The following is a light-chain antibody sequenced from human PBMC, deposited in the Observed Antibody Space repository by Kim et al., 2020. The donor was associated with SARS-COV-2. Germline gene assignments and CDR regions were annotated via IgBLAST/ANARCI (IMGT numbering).Light chain of an antibody. CDR2: AAS. CDR1: QSISSY. J-gene: IGKJ2*01. V-gene: IGKV1-39*01. Sequence: DIQMPQSPSSLSASVGDRVTITCRASQSISSYLNWFQQKPGKAPKLLIYAASSLQSGVPSRFSGSGSGTDFTLTISNLQPEDFATYYCQQSYSTPKTFGQGTKLEI. CDR3: QQSYSTPKT.